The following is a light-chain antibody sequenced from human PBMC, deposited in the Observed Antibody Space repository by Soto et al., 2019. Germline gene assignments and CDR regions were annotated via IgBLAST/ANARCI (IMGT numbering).Light chain of an antibody. Sequence: EIVLAQSPASLSLSPGGRATLSCRASQSVNNYLAWYQQKPGQAPRLLIYDASNRATGIPARFSGSGSGTDFTLTISSLEPEDFAVYYCQQRNNWITFGGGTKVDIK. CDR2: DAS. V-gene: IGKV3-11*01. CDR1: QSVNNY. CDR3: QQRNNWIT. J-gene: IGKJ4*01.